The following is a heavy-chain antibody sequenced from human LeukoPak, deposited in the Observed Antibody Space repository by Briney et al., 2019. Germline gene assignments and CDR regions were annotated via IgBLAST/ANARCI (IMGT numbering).Heavy chain of an antibody. V-gene: IGHV3-48*02. Sequence: GGSLRLSCVASGFAFSRSGMSWVRQAPGKGLEWLSCISPSSSTRHYADSVKGRLIISRDNAKNSLYLQMNSLTEEDTAVYYCARDIPGALTGYCRGFDYWGQGTPVTVSS. CDR1: GFAFSRSG. CDR2: ISPSSSTR. CDR3: ARDIPGALTGYCRGFDY. D-gene: IGHD3-9*01. J-gene: IGHJ4*02.